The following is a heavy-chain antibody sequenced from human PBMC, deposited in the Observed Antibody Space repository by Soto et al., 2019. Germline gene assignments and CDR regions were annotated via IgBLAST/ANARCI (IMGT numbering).Heavy chain of an antibody. CDR3: VRIRRGDGYTFGY. J-gene: IGHJ4*02. CDR2: INTDGSTT. D-gene: IGHD5-12*01. CDR1: GFTLSNYW. Sequence: EVQLVESGGVSVQPGGSLRLSCTASGFTLSNYWMHWVRQAPGKGVVWVSRINTDGSTTTYADSVKGRFTISRDNAKNTLYLQMNSLRDEDTAVYYCVRIRRGDGYTFGYWGQGTLVTVSS. V-gene: IGHV3-74*01.